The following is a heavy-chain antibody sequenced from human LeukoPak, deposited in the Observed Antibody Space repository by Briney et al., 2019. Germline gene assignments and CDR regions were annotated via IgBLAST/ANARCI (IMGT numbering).Heavy chain of an antibody. Sequence: SETLSLTCTVSGGSISSSSYYWGWIRQPPGKGLEWIGSIYYSGSTYYNPSLKSRVTISVDTSKNQFSLKLSSVTAADTAVYYCARGAINPFGYDAFDIWGQGTMVTVSS. V-gene: IGHV4-39*07. D-gene: IGHD5-18*01. CDR2: IYYSGST. CDR1: GGSISSSSYY. J-gene: IGHJ3*02. CDR3: ARGAINPFGYDAFDI.